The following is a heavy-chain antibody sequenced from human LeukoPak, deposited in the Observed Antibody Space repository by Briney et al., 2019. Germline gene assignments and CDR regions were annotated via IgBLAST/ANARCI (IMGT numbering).Heavy chain of an antibody. J-gene: IGHJ4*02. Sequence: NPGGSLRLSCAASGFTFSSYSMNWVRQAPGKGLEWVSSISSSSYIYYADSVKGRFTISRDNAKNSLYLQMSSLRAEDTAVYYCARDRFSHYYGSGSPPDYWGQGTLVTVSS. CDR2: ISSSSYI. D-gene: IGHD3-10*01. CDR3: ARDRFSHYYGSGSPPDY. V-gene: IGHV3-21*01. CDR1: GFTFSSYS.